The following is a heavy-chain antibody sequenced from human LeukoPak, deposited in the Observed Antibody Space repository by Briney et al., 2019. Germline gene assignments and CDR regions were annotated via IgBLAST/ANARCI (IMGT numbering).Heavy chain of an antibody. Sequence: GGSLRLSCAASGFTFSDYYMSWIRQAPGKGLEWISFISSSSSYTNYADSVKGRFTISRDNTKNSLYLRMNNLRAEDTAVYYCARGGADYVIGYWGQGTLVTVSS. CDR2: ISSSSSYT. CDR3: ARGGADYVIGY. D-gene: IGHD4-17*01. CDR1: GFTFSDYY. V-gene: IGHV3-11*06. J-gene: IGHJ4*02.